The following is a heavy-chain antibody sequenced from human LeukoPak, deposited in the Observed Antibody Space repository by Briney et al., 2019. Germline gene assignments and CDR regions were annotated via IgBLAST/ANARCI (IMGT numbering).Heavy chain of an antibody. V-gene: IGHV3-23*01. CDR3: ARGLYRSSWLYYFDY. D-gene: IGHD6-13*01. CDR1: GFTFSSYA. Sequence: PGGSLRLSCAASGFTFSSYAMSWVRQAPGKGLEWVSAISGSGGSTYYADSVKGRFTISRDNSKNTLYLQMNSLRAEDTAVYYCARGLYRSSWLYYFDYWGQGTLVTVSS. CDR2: ISGSGGST. J-gene: IGHJ4*02.